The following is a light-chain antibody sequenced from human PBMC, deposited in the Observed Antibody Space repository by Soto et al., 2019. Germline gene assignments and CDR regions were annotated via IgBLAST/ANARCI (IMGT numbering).Light chain of an antibody. Sequence: IVMTQSQATLSVSPGERATLSCRASQSVSSNLAWYQQKPGQAPRLLIYGASTRATGIPARFSGSGSGTEFTLTISSLQSEDFAVYYCQQYNNWPPTFGQGTKVDIK. J-gene: IGKJ1*01. CDR1: QSVSSN. CDR3: QQYNNWPPT. CDR2: GAS. V-gene: IGKV3-15*01.